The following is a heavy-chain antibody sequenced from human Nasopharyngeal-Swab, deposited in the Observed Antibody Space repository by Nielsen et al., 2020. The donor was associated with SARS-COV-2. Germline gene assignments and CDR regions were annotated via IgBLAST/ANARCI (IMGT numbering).Heavy chain of an antibody. CDR3: ARQGYSYVPFQH. Sequence: GGSLRLSCAASGFTFSSYGMHWVRQAPGKGLEWVAVIWYDGSNKYYADSVKGRFTISRDNSKNTLYLQMNSLKAEDTAVYYCARQGYSYVPFQHWGQGTLVTVSS. D-gene: IGHD5-18*01. CDR1: GFTFSSYG. J-gene: IGHJ1*01. V-gene: IGHV3-33*01. CDR2: IWYDGSNK.